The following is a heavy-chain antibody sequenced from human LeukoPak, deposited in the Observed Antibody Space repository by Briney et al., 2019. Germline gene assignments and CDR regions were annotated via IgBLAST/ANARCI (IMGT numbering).Heavy chain of an antibody. V-gene: IGHV1-18*01. CDR1: GYTFTSYG. Sequence: ASVKVSCKASGYTFTSYGISWVRQAPGQGLEWMGWISAYNGNTNYAQKLQGRVTMTTDTSTSTAYMELRSLRSDDTAVYYCARGSDYDFWSGYTYYFDYWGQGTLVTVSS. J-gene: IGHJ4*02. D-gene: IGHD3-3*01. CDR2: ISAYNGNT. CDR3: ARGSDYDFWSGYTYYFDY.